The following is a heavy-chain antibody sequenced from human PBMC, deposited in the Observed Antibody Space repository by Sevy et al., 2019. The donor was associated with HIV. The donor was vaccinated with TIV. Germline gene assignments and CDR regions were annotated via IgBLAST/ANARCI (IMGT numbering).Heavy chain of an antibody. J-gene: IGHJ3*02. Sequence: SETLSLTCSVSAGSISSYCWSWIRQPPGKGLEWIGCIYYSGTTDYNPSLKSRVTISQDKSKKVFSLRLRSVTAADTAVYYCARDNAILTPRAFDIWGQGTMVTVSS. D-gene: IGHD3-9*01. V-gene: IGHV4-59*13. CDR3: ARDNAILTPRAFDI. CDR1: AGSISSYC. CDR2: IYYSGTT.